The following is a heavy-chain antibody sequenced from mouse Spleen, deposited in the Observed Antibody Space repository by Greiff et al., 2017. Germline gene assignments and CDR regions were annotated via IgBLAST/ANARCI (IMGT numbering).Heavy chain of an antibody. CDR3: ARLEYGNYPFDY. J-gene: IGHJ2*01. V-gene: IGHV1-42*01. CDR2: INPSTGGT. CDR1: GYSFTGYY. D-gene: IGHD2-10*02. Sequence: DVQLQESGPELVKPGASVKISCKASGYSFTGYYMNWVKQSPEKSLEWIGEINPSTGGTTYNQKFKAKATLTVDKSSSTAYMQLKSLTSEDSAVYYCARLEYGNYPFDYWGQGTTLTVSS.